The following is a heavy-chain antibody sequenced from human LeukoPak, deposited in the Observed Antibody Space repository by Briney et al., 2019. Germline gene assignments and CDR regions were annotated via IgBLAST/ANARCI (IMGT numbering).Heavy chain of an antibody. Sequence: GGSLRLSCAASGFTFSSYAMSWVRQAPGKGLEWVSAISGSGGSTYYADSVKGRFTISRDNSKNTLFLQMNSLRAEDSALYYSAKLTPPAAGTWGQGTLVTVAS. CDR1: GFTFSSYA. J-gene: IGHJ4*02. CDR2: ISGSGGST. CDR3: AKLTPPAAGT. V-gene: IGHV3-23*01. D-gene: IGHD6-13*01.